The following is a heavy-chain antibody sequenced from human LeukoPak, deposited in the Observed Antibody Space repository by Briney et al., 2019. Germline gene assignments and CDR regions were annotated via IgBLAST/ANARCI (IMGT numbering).Heavy chain of an antibody. CDR1: GGTFSSYA. V-gene: IGHV1-69*01. CDR3: ARVIDIVVVPAAMPYDYYYYGMDV. J-gene: IGHJ6*02. Sequence: SVKVSCKASGGTFSSYAIRWVRQAPGQGLEWMGGIIPILGTANYAQKFQGRVTITADESTSTAYMELSSLRSEDTAVYYCARVIDIVVVPAAMPYDYYYYGMDVWGQGTTVTVSS. D-gene: IGHD2-2*01. CDR2: IIPILGTA.